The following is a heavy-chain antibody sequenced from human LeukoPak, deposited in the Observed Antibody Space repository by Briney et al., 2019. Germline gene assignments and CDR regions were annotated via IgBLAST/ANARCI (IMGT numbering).Heavy chain of an antibody. V-gene: IGHV1-69*04. D-gene: IGHD3-22*01. CDR3: ARGSTYYYDSSGYPDAFDI. J-gene: IGHJ3*02. Sequence: SVNVSSKASGGTFSSYAISWVRQAPGQGLEWMGRIIPILGIANYAQKFQGRVTMTRDTSISTAYMELSRLRSDDTAVYYCARGSTYYYDSSGYPDAFDIWGQGTMVTVSS. CDR1: GGTFSSYA. CDR2: IIPILGIA.